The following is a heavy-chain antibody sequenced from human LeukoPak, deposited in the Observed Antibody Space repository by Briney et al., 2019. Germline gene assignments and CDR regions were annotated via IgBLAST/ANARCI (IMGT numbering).Heavy chain of an antibody. D-gene: IGHD5-12*01. CDR3: AKTHYDLLDV. Sequence: HPGGSLRLSCAASGFSFSTSPMSWVRQPPGKGLEWVSAMNNGPGATSRDSVRGRFTISRDDSKSTLYLQMNSLRAEDTGTYYCAKTHYDLLDVWGQGTTVTVSS. CDR1: GFSFSTSP. J-gene: IGHJ6*02. CDR2: MNNGPGAT. V-gene: IGHV3-23*01.